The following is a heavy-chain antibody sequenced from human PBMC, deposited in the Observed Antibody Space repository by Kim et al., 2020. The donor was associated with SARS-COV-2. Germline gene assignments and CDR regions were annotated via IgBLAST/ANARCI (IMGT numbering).Heavy chain of an antibody. CDR3: AKEEMATSYYYYYGMDV. J-gene: IGHJ6*02. V-gene: IGHV3-30*02. Sequence: VKGRFTNSRDNSKNTLYLQMNSLRAEETAVYYCAKEEMATSYYYYYGMDVWGQGTTVTVSS. D-gene: IGHD5-12*01.